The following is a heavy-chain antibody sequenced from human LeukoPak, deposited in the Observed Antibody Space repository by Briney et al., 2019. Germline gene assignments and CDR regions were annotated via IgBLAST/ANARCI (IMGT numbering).Heavy chain of an antibody. CDR2: IYSGGST. J-gene: IGHJ4*02. CDR3: ARVPRDSSGYLEYYFDY. D-gene: IGHD3-22*01. Sequence: GGSLRLSCAASGFTFGSYAMSWVRQAPGKGLEWVSVIYSGGSTYYADSVKGRFTISRDNSKNTLYLQMNSLRAEDTAVYYCARVPRDSSGYLEYYFDYWGQGTLVTVSS. CDR1: GFTFGSYA. V-gene: IGHV3-53*01.